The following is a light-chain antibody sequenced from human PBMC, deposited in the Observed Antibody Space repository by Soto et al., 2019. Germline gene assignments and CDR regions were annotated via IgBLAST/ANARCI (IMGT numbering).Light chain of an antibody. V-gene: IGKV3-11*01. CDR1: QSVSSY. Sequence: EIVLTQSPATLSLSPGERATLSCRASQSVSSYLAWYQQKPGQAPRLLIYDASNRATGIPARFSGSGSGTDFTLTISSLEPEHFAVYYCPQRSNWPRALTFGGGTKVEIK. CDR2: DAS. CDR3: PQRSNWPRALT. J-gene: IGKJ4*01.